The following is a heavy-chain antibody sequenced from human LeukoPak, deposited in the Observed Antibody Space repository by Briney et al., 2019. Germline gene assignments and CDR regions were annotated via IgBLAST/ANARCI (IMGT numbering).Heavy chain of an antibody. CDR3: ARTYNSGWYFDY. V-gene: IGHV3-48*02. J-gene: IGHJ4*02. Sequence: GGSLRLSCATSGFTLSSFNMNWVRQAPGKGLEWVSYISGRGSSIYYADSVKGRFTISRDNAKNSLYLQMDSLRDDDTAVYYCARTYNSGWYFDYWGQGTLVTVSS. D-gene: IGHD6-19*01. CDR1: GFTLSSFN. CDR2: ISGRGSSI.